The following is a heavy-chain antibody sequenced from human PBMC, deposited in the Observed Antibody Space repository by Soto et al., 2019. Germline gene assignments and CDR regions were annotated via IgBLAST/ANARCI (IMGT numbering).Heavy chain of an antibody. Sequence: XASLALTCRVCGGSVTSEVWSWIRQPPGKGLEWIGYIYYGAYTNYNPILKSRVTISGDTSKNQVSLKLNSVTTADTAVYYCERWDSNWFDPWAQRVLVTVSS. D-gene: IGHD1-26*01. CDR1: GGSVTSEV. J-gene: IGHJ5*02. CDR2: IYYGAYT. V-gene: IGHV4-59*02. CDR3: ERWDSNWFDP.